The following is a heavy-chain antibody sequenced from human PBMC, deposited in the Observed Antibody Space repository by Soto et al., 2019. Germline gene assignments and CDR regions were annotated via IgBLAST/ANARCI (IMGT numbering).Heavy chain of an antibody. CDR3: ARPIQFYFDTSAQSAWFDP. CDR1: GGTFSSNS. J-gene: IGHJ5*02. D-gene: IGHD3-22*01. Sequence: QVQLVQSGADVKKPGSSVKVSCKASGGTFSSNSISWVRQAPGQGLEWMGGSIPIFGTPNYAQKCQGRLTITADESTSTAYMELSSLRSDDTAVYYCARPIQFYFDTSAQSAWFDPWCQGTLVTVSS. CDR2: SIPIFGTP. V-gene: IGHV1-69*12.